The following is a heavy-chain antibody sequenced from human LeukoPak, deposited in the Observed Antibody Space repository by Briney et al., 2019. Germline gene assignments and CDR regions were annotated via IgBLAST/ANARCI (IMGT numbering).Heavy chain of an antibody. J-gene: IGHJ6*03. CDR3: AKERTLYYYYMDV. V-gene: IGHV3-21*01. D-gene: IGHD2-2*01. CDR2: ISSSSTYI. Sequence: PGGSLRLSCAASGFTFSSYSMNWVRQAPGKGLEWVSSISSSSTYIYYADSLRGRFTISRDNAKNSLYLQMNSLRAEDTAVYYCAKERTLYYYYMDVWGKGTTVTVSS. CDR1: GFTFSSYS.